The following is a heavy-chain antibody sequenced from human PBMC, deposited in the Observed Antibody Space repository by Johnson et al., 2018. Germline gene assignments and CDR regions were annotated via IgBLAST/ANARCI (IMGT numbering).Heavy chain of an antibody. V-gene: IGHV3-9*01. Sequence: EVQLQESGGGLVQPGGSLRLSCAAPGFTFSHYAMHWVRQAPGKGLEWVSGISLNSGWTGYADSVKGRFTISRDNAKTSLYLQMNSLRAEDTALYYCATSSGSHGWVMDVWGKGTTVIVSS. J-gene: IGHJ6*03. CDR3: ATSSGSHGWVMDV. CDR2: ISLNSGWT. D-gene: IGHD2-15*01. CDR1: GFTFSHYA.